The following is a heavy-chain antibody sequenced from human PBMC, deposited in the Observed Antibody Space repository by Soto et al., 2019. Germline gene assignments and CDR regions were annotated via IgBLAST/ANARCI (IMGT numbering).Heavy chain of an antibody. CDR2: IYWDDDK. CDR3: ARRSVVYSNYLFNWFDP. Sequence: QITLKESGPTLVKPTQTLTLTCTFSGFSLSTSGVGVGWIRQPPGKALEWLAVIYWDDDKRYSPSLKSRLTTTXDXPXNXXALTMTNMEPVDTATYYCARRSVVYSNYLFNWFDPWGQGTLVTVSS. D-gene: IGHD4-4*01. J-gene: IGHJ5*02. CDR1: GFSLSTSGVG. V-gene: IGHV2-5*02.